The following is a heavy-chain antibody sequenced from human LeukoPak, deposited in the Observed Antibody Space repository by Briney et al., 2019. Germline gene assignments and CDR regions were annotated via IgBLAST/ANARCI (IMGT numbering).Heavy chain of an antibody. CDR3: ARDLAWDYFDY. V-gene: IGHV3-7*01. J-gene: IGHJ4*02. D-gene: IGHD2-21*01. Sequence: GGSLRLSCAASGFTISSYWMTWVRQAPGKGLEGVANIKQDGSEKYYVDSVKGRFTISRDNAKNALYLQMNSLRAEDTAVYYCARDLAWDYFDYWGQGTLVTVSS. CDR2: IKQDGSEK. CDR1: GFTISSYW.